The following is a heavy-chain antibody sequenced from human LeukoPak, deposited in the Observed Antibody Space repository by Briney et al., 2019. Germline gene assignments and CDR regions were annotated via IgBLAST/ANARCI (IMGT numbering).Heavy chain of an antibody. V-gene: IGHV3-43D*03. CDR1: GFTFDDYA. CDR3: AKEGCSGGSCYGLDP. CDR2: ISWDGGST. J-gene: IGHJ5*02. Sequence: GSLRLSCAASGFTFDDYAMHWVRQAPGKGLEWVSLISWDGGSTYYADSVKGRFTISRDNSKNSLYLQMNSLRAEDTALYYCAKEGCSGGSCYGLDPWGQGTLVTVSS. D-gene: IGHD2-15*01.